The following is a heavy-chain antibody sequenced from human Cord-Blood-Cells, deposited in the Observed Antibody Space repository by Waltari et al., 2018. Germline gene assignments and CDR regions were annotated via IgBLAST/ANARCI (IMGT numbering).Heavy chain of an antibody. CDR1: GYSISSGYY. CDR3: ARGGIAAAGIDY. D-gene: IGHD6-13*01. V-gene: IGHV4-38-2*01. J-gene: IGHJ4*02. CDR2: IYHSGST. Sequence: QVQLQESGPGLVKPTETLSLTCAVSGYSISSGYYWGWIRQPPGKGLEWIGSIYHSGSTYYNPSLKSRVTIAGDTSKNQFSLKLSSVTAADTAVYYCARGGIAAAGIDYWGQGTLVTVSS.